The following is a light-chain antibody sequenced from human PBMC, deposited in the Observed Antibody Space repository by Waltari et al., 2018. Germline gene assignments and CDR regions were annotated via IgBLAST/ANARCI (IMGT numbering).Light chain of an antibody. J-gene: IGKJ2*01. CDR1: QNVGSY. V-gene: IGKV3-11*01. CDR3: QQRSNWPRT. CDR2: YAS. Sequence: EIVLTQSPATLSLSPGERATLSCRASQNVGSYLAWYQQKPGPPPRVLIYYASTRATGIPAIFSGSGSGADFSRTISSLEPDDFAVYYCQQRSNWPRTFGQGTKLEIK.